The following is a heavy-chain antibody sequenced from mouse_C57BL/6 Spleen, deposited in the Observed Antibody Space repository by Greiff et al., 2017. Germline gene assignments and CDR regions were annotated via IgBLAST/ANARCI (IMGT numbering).Heavy chain of an antibody. V-gene: IGHV1-82*01. CDR2: IYPGDGDT. J-gene: IGHJ4*01. D-gene: IGHD1-1*02. CDR3: ARCRYGGY. CDR1: GYAFSSSW. Sequence: VMLVESGPELVKPGASVKISCKASGYAFSSSWMNWVKQRPGKGLEWIGRIYPGDGDTNYNGKFKGKATLTADKSSSTAYMQLSSLTTEDAAVYFCARCRYGGYWGQGTSVTVSS.